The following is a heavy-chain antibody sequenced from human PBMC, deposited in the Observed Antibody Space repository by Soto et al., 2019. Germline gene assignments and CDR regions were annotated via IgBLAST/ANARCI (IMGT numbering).Heavy chain of an antibody. CDR1: GDSVSSNSAA. J-gene: IGHJ6*02. CDR2: TYYRSKWYN. CDR3: ARDLGPQWLSFDYYGMDV. V-gene: IGHV6-1*01. D-gene: IGHD6-19*01. Sequence: PSQTLSLTCVISGDSVSSNSAAWNWIRQSPSRGLEWLGRTYYRSKWYNDYAVSVKSRITINPDTSKNQFSLQLNSVTPEDTAVYYCARDLGPQWLSFDYYGMDVWGQGTTVTVSS.